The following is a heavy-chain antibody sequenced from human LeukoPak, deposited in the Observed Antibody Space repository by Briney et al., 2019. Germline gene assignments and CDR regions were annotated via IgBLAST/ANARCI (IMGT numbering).Heavy chain of an antibody. V-gene: IGHV4-31*03. Sequence: SETLSLTCTVSGGSISSGGYYWSWIRQHPGKGLEWIGYIYYSGSAYYNPSLKSRVTISVDTSKNQFYLKLSSVTAADTAVYYCARSTYYYDSSGYFFEAFDIWGQGTMVTVSS. CDR1: GGSISSGGYY. J-gene: IGHJ3*02. CDR2: IYYSGSA. CDR3: ARSTYYYDSSGYFFEAFDI. D-gene: IGHD3-22*01.